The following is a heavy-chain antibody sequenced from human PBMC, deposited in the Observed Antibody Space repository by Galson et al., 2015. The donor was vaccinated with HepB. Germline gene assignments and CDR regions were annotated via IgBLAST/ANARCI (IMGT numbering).Heavy chain of an antibody. CDR1: GFTFSSYG. CDR3: ARGGYYYDSSGYPLDY. D-gene: IGHD3-22*01. V-gene: IGHV3-33*08. CDR2: IWYDGSNK. J-gene: IGHJ4*02. Sequence: SLRLSCAASGFTFSSYGMHWVRQAPGKGLEWVAVIWYDGSNKYYADSVKGRFTISRDNSKNTLYLQMNSLRAEDTAVYYCARGGYYYDSSGYPLDYWGQGTLVTVSS.